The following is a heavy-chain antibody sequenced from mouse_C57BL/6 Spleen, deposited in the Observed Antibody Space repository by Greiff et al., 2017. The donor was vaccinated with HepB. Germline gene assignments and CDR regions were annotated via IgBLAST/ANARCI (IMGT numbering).Heavy chain of an antibody. Sequence: EVQRVESGGGLVKPGGSLKLSCAASGFTFSDYGMHWVRQAPEKGLEWVAYISSGSSTIYYADTVKGRFTISRDNAKNTLFLQMTSLRSEDTAMYYCARTYGSRYYFDYWGQGTTLTVSS. V-gene: IGHV5-17*01. CDR2: ISSGSSTI. CDR1: GFTFSDYG. CDR3: ARTYGSRYYFDY. J-gene: IGHJ2*01. D-gene: IGHD1-1*01.